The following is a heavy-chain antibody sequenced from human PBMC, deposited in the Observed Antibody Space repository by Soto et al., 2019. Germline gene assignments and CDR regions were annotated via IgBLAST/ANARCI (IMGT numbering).Heavy chain of an antibody. CDR1: GGPFISYA. J-gene: IGHJ4*02. Sequence: SVKVSCKASGGPFISYAIIWVRQAPGQGLEWMGGIIPIFGTANYAQKFQGRVTITADKSTSTAYMELSSLRSEDTAVYYCASLGSDSSSSGWGQGTLVTVSS. V-gene: IGHV1-69*06. CDR2: IIPIFGTA. CDR3: ASLGSDSSSSG. D-gene: IGHD6-6*01.